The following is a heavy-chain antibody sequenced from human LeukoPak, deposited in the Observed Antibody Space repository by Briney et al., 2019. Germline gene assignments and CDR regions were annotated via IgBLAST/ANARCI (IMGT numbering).Heavy chain of an antibody. CDR1: GYTLTELS. D-gene: IGHD6-19*01. J-gene: IGHJ4*02. Sequence: ASVKVSCKVSGYTLTELSMHWVRQAPGKGLEWVGGFDPEDGETIYAQKFQGRVTMTEDTSTDTAYMELSSLRSEDTAVYYCATVLDGWYGMDFDYWGQGTLVTVSS. V-gene: IGHV1-24*01. CDR3: ATVLDGWYGMDFDY. CDR2: FDPEDGET.